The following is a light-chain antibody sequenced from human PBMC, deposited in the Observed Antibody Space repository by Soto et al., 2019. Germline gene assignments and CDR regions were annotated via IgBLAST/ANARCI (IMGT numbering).Light chain of an antibody. CDR1: SSNIGGNS. CDR3: SSFTTSSTWV. V-gene: IGLV1-51*01. Sequence: QSVMTQPPSVSAAPGQKVTISCSGSSSNIGGNSVSWYQQLPGTAPKLLIYEVNNRPSGVPNRFSGSKSGNTASLTISGLQAEDEADYYCSSFTTSSTWVFGGGTKLTVL. CDR2: EVN. J-gene: IGLJ3*02.